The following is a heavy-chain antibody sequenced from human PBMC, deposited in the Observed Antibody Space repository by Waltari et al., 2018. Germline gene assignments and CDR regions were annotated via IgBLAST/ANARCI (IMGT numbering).Heavy chain of an antibody. Sequence: EVQLLESGGGLVQPGGSLRLSCAASGFTFRIYVMSWVRQAPGKGLEWVSGISDVGRGTCYADSVKGRFTISRDNSKNALFLRMDRLRAEDTAVYYCAKRAYSSSWFWFDPWGQGTLVTVSS. V-gene: IGHV3-23*01. D-gene: IGHD6-13*01. CDR1: GFTFRIYV. CDR2: ISDVGRGT. CDR3: AKRAYSSSWFWFDP. J-gene: IGHJ5*02.